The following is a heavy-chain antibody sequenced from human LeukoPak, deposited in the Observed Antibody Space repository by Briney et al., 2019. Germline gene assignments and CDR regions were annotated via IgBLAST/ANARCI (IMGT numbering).Heavy chain of an antibody. V-gene: IGHV3-9*03. D-gene: IGHD2-2*01. Sequence: GGSLRLSCAASGFTFDDYAMHWVRQAPGKGLEWVSGISWNSGSIGYADSVKGRFTISRDNAKNSLYLQMNSLRAEDMALYYCTTDECYCSSTSCLCPYYYYYMDVWGKGTTVTVSS. CDR3: TTDECYCSSTSCLCPYYYYYMDV. CDR2: ISWNSGSI. J-gene: IGHJ6*03. CDR1: GFTFDDYA.